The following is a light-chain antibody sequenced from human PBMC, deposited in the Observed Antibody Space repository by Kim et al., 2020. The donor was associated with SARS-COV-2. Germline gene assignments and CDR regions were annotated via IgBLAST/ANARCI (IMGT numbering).Light chain of an antibody. Sequence: SYELTQPPSVSVSPGQTARITCSGDALPKHYAYWYQQKPGQAPVMVIYEDSERPSGIPERFSGSSSGTTVTLTISGVQAEDEADYYCQSADNSIRVFGGGTKLTVL. CDR3: QSADNSIRV. CDR1: ALPKHY. CDR2: EDS. V-gene: IGLV3-25*03. J-gene: IGLJ3*02.